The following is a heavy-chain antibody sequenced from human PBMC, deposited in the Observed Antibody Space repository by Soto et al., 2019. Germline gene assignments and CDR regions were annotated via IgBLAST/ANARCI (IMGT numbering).Heavy chain of an antibody. CDR3: AKGQCSSTSCPQDY. J-gene: IGHJ4*02. CDR2: ISWNSGSI. Sequence: GGSLRLSCAASGFTFDDYAMHWVRQAPGKGLEWVSGISWNSGSIGYADSVKGRFTISRDNAKNSLYLQMNSLRAEDTALYHCAKGQCSSTSCPQDYWGQGTLVTVSS. D-gene: IGHD2-2*01. V-gene: IGHV3-9*01. CDR1: GFTFDDYA.